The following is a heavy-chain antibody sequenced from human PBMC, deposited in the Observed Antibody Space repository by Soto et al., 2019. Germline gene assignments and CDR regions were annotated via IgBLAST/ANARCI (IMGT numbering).Heavy chain of an antibody. CDR2: INPNSGGT. Sequence: ASVKVSCKASGYAFTGYSMHWVRQAPGQGLEWMGWINPNSGGTNYAQKFQGWVTMTRDTSISTAYMELSRLRSDDTAVYYCARGLDYYYYGMGVWGQGTTVTVSS. CDR3: ARGLDYYYYGMGV. CDR1: GYAFTGYS. V-gene: IGHV1-2*04. J-gene: IGHJ6*02.